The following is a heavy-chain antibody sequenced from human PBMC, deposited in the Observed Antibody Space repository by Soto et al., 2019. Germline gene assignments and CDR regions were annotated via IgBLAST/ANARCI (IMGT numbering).Heavy chain of an antibody. CDR3: ARRGAPPDLSGQYDSSGDYIY. D-gene: IGHD3-22*01. CDR1: GGSFSSYA. V-gene: IGHV1-69*01. Sequence: QVQLVQSGTEVKKPGSSVKVSCKASGGSFSSYAISWVRQAPGQGLEWMGGIIPIFATANYAQKFQGRVTIIADESTRTAYMELSSLRSEDTAVYYCARRGAPPDLSGQYDSSGDYIYWGQGTLVTVSS. J-gene: IGHJ4*02. CDR2: IIPIFATA.